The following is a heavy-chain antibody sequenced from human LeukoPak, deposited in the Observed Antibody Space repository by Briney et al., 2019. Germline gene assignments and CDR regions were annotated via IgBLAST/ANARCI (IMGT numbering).Heavy chain of an antibody. J-gene: IGHJ4*02. CDR2: IYHSGST. D-gene: IGHD3-9*01. Sequence: SETLSLTCSVSGASISSNNWWWSWVRQPPGKGLEWIGEIYHSGSTNYNPSLKSRVTMSVDKSKNQFSLKLSSVTAADTAVYYCARDKGHFDVDYWGQGTLVTVSS. V-gene: IGHV4-4*02. CDR3: ARDKGHFDVDY. CDR1: GASISSNNW.